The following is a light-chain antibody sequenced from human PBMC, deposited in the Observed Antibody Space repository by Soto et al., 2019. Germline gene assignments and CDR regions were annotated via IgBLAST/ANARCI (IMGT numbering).Light chain of an antibody. CDR3: SSYSISTAYL. CDR2: EVS. CDR1: ISDVGGYDY. V-gene: IGLV2-14*01. J-gene: IGLJ1*01. Sequence: QSVLTQPASVSGSPGQSITISCTGTISDVGGYDYVSWYQLHPGKAPKLMVFEVSNRPSGVSYRFSGSKSGNTASLTISGLQAEDEADYFCSSYSISTAYLFGTGTKLTVL.